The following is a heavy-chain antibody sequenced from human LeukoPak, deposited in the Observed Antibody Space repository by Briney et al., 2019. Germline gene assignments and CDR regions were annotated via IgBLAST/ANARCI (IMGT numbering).Heavy chain of an antibody. Sequence: ASVKVSCKASGYTFTSYGISWVRQAPGQGLEWMGWISAYNGNTNYAQKLQGRVTMTTDTSTSTAYMELRSLRSDDTAVYYCARDTRFSIVGATWASNAFDIWGQGTMVTVSS. D-gene: IGHD1-26*01. V-gene: IGHV1-18*01. CDR2: ISAYNGNT. CDR1: GYTFTSYG. J-gene: IGHJ3*02. CDR3: ARDTRFSIVGATWASNAFDI.